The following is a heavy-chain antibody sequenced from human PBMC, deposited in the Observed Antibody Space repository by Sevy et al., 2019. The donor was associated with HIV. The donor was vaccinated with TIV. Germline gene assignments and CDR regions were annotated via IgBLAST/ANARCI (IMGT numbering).Heavy chain of an antibody. CDR2: INTNNGNA. CDR1: GYPFTSFG. D-gene: IGHD2-15*01. CDR3: AKDRGYCSGGSCYIQV. J-gene: IGHJ1*01. V-gene: IGHV1-18*01. Sequence: ASVKVSCKGSGYPFTSFGISWVRQAPGQGLEWMGWINTNNGNANYAQMYQGRVTMTRDTSTSTAYMELRSLRSDDTAVYYCAKDRGYCSGGSCYIQVWGQGTLVTVSS.